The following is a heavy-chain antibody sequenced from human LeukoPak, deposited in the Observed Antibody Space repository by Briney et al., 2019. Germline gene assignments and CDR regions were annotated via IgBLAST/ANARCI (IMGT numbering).Heavy chain of an antibody. Sequence: GGSLRLSCAASGITFRSNAMHWVRQAPGKGLEWVAVVTYDGSNKYYADSVKGRFTISRDNSKNTLYLQMNSLRAEDTAVYYCARGITIFGVGHPFQHWGQGTLVTVSS. CDR2: VTYDGSNK. CDR3: ARGITIFGVGHPFQH. J-gene: IGHJ1*01. V-gene: IGHV3-30-3*01. D-gene: IGHD3-3*01. CDR1: GITFRSNA.